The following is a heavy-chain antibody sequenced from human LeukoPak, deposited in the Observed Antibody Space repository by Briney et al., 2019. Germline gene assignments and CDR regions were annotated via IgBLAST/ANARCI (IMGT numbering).Heavy chain of an antibody. J-gene: IGHJ5*02. CDR1: GYTFTSYG. CDR3: ARGAYDFWSNWFDP. D-gene: IGHD3-3*01. Sequence: ASVKVSCKASGYTFTSYGVSWVRQAPGQGLEWMGWISAYNGNTNYAQKLQGRVTMTTDTSTSTAYMELRSLRSDDTAVYYCARGAYDFWSNWFDPWGQGTLVTVSS. V-gene: IGHV1-18*01. CDR2: ISAYNGNT.